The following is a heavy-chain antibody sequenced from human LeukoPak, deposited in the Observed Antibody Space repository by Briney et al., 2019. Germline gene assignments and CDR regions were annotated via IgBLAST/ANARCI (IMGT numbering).Heavy chain of an antibody. Sequence: WASVKVSCKASGYTFTGYHIHWVRQAPGQGLEWMGRINPYSGGTSFARKFQGRVTMTRDTSITTAYMDLSSLAPDDTAVYFCARDQGSLTRSWYTGYWGQGTQVTVSS. V-gene: IGHV1-2*06. CDR1: GYTFTGYH. CDR2: INPYSGGT. J-gene: IGHJ4*02. CDR3: ARDQGSLTRSWYTGY. D-gene: IGHD6-13*01.